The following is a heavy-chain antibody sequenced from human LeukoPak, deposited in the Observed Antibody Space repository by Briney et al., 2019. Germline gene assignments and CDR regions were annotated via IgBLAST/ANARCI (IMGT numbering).Heavy chain of an antibody. CDR1: GFTFDDYA. V-gene: IGHV3-9*01. J-gene: IGHJ4*02. Sequence: GGFLRLSCAASGFTFDDYAMHWVRQAPGKGLEWVSGISWNSGSIGYADSVKGRFTISRDNAKNSLYPQMNSLRAEDTALYYCAKDAVYGSGGEGYYFDYWGQGTLVIVSS. D-gene: IGHD3-10*01. CDR3: AKDAVYGSGGEGYYFDY. CDR2: ISWNSGSI.